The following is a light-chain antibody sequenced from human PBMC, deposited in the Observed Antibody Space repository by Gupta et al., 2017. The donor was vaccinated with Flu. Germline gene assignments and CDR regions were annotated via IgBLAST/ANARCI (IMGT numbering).Light chain of an antibody. CDR2: DAS. CDR1: QEISKY. V-gene: IGKV1-33*01. J-gene: IGKJ3*01. CDR3: QHENHSPLT. Sequence: QSSLSASVGDRVTITCQASQEISKYLDWYQQKPGQAPKLLIYDASKLKTGVPSRFRGSGSGTNFNFTITNRQPEDFATYHCQHENHSPLTFGHGTKFDI.